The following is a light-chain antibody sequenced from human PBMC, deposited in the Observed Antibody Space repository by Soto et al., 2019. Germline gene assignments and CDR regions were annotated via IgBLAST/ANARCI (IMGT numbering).Light chain of an antibody. J-gene: IGKJ2*01. V-gene: IGKV1-5*01. CDR1: QSISSW. CDR2: DAS. Sequence: DIQITKCPSTLSASVGDRVTSTCRASQSISSWLAWYQQKPGKAPKLLIYDASSLQSGVPSRFSGSGSGTQFTLTISSLQPDDFATYYCQQYNSYPYTFGQGTKVDIK. CDR3: QQYNSYPYT.